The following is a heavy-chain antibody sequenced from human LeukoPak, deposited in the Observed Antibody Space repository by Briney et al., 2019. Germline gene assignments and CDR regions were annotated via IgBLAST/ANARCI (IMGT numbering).Heavy chain of an antibody. Sequence: ASVKVSCKASGYTFTSYYMHWVRQAPGQGLEWMGIINPSGGSTSYAQKFQGRVTMTRDTSTSTVYMELSSLRSEDTAVYYCARQREGIVVVPASWENWSDPWGQGTLVTVSS. J-gene: IGHJ5*02. CDR3: ARQREGIVVVPASWENWSDP. D-gene: IGHD2-2*01. V-gene: IGHV1-46*01. CDR2: INPSGGST. CDR1: GYTFTSYY.